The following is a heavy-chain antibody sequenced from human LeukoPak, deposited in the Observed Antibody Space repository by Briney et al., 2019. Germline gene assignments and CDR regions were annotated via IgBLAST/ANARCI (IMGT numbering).Heavy chain of an antibody. CDR1: GFTFSSYA. CDR2: ISGSGGST. J-gene: IGHJ4*02. D-gene: IGHD3-3*01. V-gene: IGHV3-23*01. CDR3: AKVRYYDFWSGRSYFDY. Sequence: TGGSLRLSCAASGFTFSSYAMSWVRQAPRKGLEWVSAISGSGGSTYYADSVKGRFTISRDNSKNTLYLQMNSLRAEDTAVYYCAKVRYYDFWSGRSYFDYWGQGTLVTVSS.